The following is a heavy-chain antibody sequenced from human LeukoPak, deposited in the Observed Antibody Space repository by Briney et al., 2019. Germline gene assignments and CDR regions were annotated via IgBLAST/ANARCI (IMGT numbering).Heavy chain of an antibody. J-gene: IGHJ4*02. CDR2: IRGVGDPA. CDR3: AKDLSSGTGKGFDY. D-gene: IGHD3/OR15-3a*01. Sequence: PGGSLRLSCAASGFPFSAYAMSWVRQAPNKGLEWVSGIRGVGDPAYYAESVKGRFTIQRDNSKNTLYLNMNSLRAEDTALYYCAKDLSSGTGKGFDYWGQGTLVTVSS. CDR1: GFPFSAYA. V-gene: IGHV3-23*01.